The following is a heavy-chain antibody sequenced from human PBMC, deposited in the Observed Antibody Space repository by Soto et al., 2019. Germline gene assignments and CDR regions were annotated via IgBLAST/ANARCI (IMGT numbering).Heavy chain of an antibody. CDR1: GGSISSGNR. Sequence: PAETLCLTCAASGGSISSGNRSCLGRHPPEKGLEGFGQSYNSGSTNYTASLKSRATISIDKSKKKFYLKLSSVTAADTAAYYCDCTRSGMRAGAGFHYWGQGTLVNVSS. CDR3: DCTRSGMRAGAGFHY. D-gene: IGHD3-3*01. J-gene: IGHJ4*02. V-gene: IGHV4-4*02. CDR2: SYNSGST.